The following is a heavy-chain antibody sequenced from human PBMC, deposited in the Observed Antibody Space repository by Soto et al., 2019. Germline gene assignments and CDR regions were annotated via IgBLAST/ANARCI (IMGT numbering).Heavy chain of an antibody. Sequence: RGSLRLSCAPSEFTFSSYAMSWVRQAPGKGLEWVSAISGSGGSTYYADSVKGRFTISRDTSKNTLYLQMSSLRVEDTALYYCAKSYSSDWYDYFDNWGQGALVTVSS. J-gene: IGHJ4*02. V-gene: IGHV3-23*01. CDR1: EFTFSSYA. CDR2: ISGSGGST. D-gene: IGHD6-13*01. CDR3: AKSYSSDWYDYFDN.